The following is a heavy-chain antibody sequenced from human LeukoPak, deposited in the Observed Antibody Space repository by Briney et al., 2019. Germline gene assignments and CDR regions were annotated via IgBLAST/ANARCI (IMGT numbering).Heavy chain of an antibody. V-gene: IGHV4-59*01. CDR1: GGSISSYY. J-gene: IGHJ4*02. D-gene: IGHD6-19*01. CDR3: ARETPVAGTDY. CDR2: IYYSGST. Sequence: SETLSLTCTVSGGSISSYYWSWIRQPPGKGLEWIGYIYYSGSTNYNPSLKSRVTISVDTSKNQFSLKLSSVTAADTAVYYCARETPVAGTDYWGQGTLVTVSS.